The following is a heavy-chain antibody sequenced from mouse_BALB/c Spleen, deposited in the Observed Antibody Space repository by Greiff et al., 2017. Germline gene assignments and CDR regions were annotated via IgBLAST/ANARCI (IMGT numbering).Heavy chain of an antibody. CDR2: INPSNGGT. J-gene: IGHJ4*01. CDR3: TRSDRYDEDYAMDY. D-gene: IGHD2-14*01. CDR1: GYTFTSYY. Sequence: QVQLQQSGAELVKPGASVKLSCKASGYTFTSYYMYWVKQRPGQGLEWIGEINPSNGGTNFNEKFKSKATLTVDKSSSTAYMQLSSLTSEDSAVYYCTRSDRYDEDYAMDYWGQGTSVTVSS. V-gene: IGHV1S81*02.